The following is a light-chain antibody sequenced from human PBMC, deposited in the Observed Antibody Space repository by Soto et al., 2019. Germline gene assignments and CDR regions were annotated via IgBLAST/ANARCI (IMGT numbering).Light chain of an antibody. V-gene: IGKV1-39*01. CDR1: QSISSY. J-gene: IGKJ2*01. Sequence: DIQMTQSPSSLSASVGDRVTITCRASQSISSYLNWYQQKPGKAPKLLIYAASSLQSGVPSRFSGSGSGTDLTLPISSLQPEDLATYYCQQSYSAPYTFGQGTKLEIK. CDR2: AAS. CDR3: QQSYSAPYT.